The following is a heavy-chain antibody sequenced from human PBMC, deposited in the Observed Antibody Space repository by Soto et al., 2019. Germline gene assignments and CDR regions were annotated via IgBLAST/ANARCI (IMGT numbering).Heavy chain of an antibody. CDR1: GGSISSYY. V-gene: IGHV4-4*07. J-gene: IGHJ6*02. D-gene: IGHD3-22*01. CDR3: ARDPQYCYDSSGYYSYYYYGMDV. Sequence: SETLSLTCTVSGGSISSYYWSWIRQPAGKGLEWIGRIYTSGSTNYNPSLKSRVTMSVDTSKNQFSLKLSSVTAADTAVYYCARDPQYCYDSSGYYSYYYYGMDVWGQGTTVTVSS. CDR2: IYTSGST.